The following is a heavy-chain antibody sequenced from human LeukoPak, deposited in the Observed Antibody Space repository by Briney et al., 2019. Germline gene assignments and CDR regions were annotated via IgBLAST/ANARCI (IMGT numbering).Heavy chain of an antibody. V-gene: IGHV3-74*01. J-gene: IGHJ4*02. Sequence: GGSLRLSCAASGFTFSSYWMHWVRQAPGRGLMWVSLITTDGSSTTYADSVKGRFTISRDNAKNTLYLQMNSLRAEDTAVYYCARDYYSGSRDLDYWGQGTLVTVSS. D-gene: IGHD3-22*01. CDR2: ITTDGSST. CDR3: ARDYYSGSRDLDY. CDR1: GFTFSSYW.